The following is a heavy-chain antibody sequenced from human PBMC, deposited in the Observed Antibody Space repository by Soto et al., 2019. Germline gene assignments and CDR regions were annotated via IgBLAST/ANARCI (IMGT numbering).Heavy chain of an antibody. CDR1: GGSISSGGYY. CDR2: IYYSGIT. V-gene: IGHV4-31*03. Sequence: SETLSLTCTVSGGSISSGGYYWARIRQHPGKGLEWIGYIYYSGITYYNPSLKSRVTISVDTSKNQFSLKLTSVTAADTAVYYCATGVSGSSLDNWFDPWGQGSLVTVSS. J-gene: IGHJ5*02. CDR3: ATGVSGSSLDNWFDP. D-gene: IGHD3-10*01.